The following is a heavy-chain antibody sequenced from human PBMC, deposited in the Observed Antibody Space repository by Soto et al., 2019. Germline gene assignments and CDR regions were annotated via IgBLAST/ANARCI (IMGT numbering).Heavy chain of an antibody. Sequence: QVQLVESGGGVVQPGRSLRLSCAASGFTFSSYAMHWVRQAPGKGLEWVAVISYDGSNKYYADSVKGRFTISRDNSKNTLYLQMNSLRAEDSAVYYCARVMTMVVTPSWFDPWGQGTLVTVSS. CDR2: ISYDGSNK. J-gene: IGHJ5*02. CDR1: GFTFSSYA. D-gene: IGHD2-21*02. CDR3: ARVMTMVVTPSWFDP. V-gene: IGHV3-30-3*01.